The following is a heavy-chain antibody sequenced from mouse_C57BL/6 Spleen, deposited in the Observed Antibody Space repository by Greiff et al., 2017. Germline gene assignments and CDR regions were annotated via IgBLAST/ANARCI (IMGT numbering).Heavy chain of an antibody. CDR3: ARGGYGSQSWFAY. V-gene: IGHV5-4*01. J-gene: IGHJ3*01. D-gene: IGHD1-1*01. CDR2: ISDGGSYT. CDR1: GFTFSSYA. Sequence: EVHLVESGGGLVKPGGSLKLSCAASGFTFSSYAMSWVRQTPEKRLEWVATISDGGSYTYYPDNVKGRFTISRDNAKNNLYLQMSHLKSEDTAMYYCARGGYGSQSWFAYWGQGTLVTVSA.